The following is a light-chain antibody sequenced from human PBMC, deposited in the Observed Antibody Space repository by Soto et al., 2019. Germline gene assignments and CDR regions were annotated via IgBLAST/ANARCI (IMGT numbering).Light chain of an antibody. CDR2: EHN. V-gene: IGLV6-57*01. CDR1: GGSIASSF. CDR3: HSYDSSSVV. J-gene: IGLJ2*01. Sequence: NFMLTQPHSVSESPGKTVTISCTRSGGSIASSFVQWFQQRPGSSPTTVIYEHNRRPSGVPDRFSASIDSSSNSASLTISGLKTEDEADYYCHSYDSSSVVFGGGTKLTVL.